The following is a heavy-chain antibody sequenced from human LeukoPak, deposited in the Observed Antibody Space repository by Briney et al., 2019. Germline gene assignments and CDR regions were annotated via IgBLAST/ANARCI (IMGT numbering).Heavy chain of an antibody. CDR3: AGGASEYSSSGDFAC. V-gene: IGHV3-48*01. D-gene: IGHD6-6*01. CDR2: ISSSSSTI. CDR1: GFTFNTYS. Sequence: PGGSLRLSCAASGFTFNTYSMNWVRQAPGKGLESVSYISSSSSTIYYADSVKGRFTISRDNAKNSLYLQMNSLSADDTAVYYCAGGASEYSSSGDFACWGQGTLVTVSS. J-gene: IGHJ4*02.